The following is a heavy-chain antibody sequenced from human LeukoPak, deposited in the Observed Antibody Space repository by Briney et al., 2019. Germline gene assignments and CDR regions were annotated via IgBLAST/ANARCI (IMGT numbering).Heavy chain of an antibody. D-gene: IGHD6-13*01. CDR3: AKGSLSLRQQLLTYYFDY. V-gene: IGHV3-23*01. J-gene: IGHJ4*02. CDR2: ISGSGGST. CDR1: GFTFSSYA. Sequence: GGSLRLSCAASGFTFSSYAMSWGRQAPGKGPGWGSAISGSGGSTYYADSVQGRFTISRDNSKNTLYLQMNSLRAEDTAVYYCAKGSLSLRQQLLTYYFDYWGQGTLVTVSS.